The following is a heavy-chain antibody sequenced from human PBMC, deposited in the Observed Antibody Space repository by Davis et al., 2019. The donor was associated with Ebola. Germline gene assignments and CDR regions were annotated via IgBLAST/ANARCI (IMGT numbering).Heavy chain of an antibody. V-gene: IGHV1-69*13. D-gene: IGHD3-22*01. Sequence: SVKVSCKASGYTFTGYYMHWVRQAPGQGLEWMGGIIPIFGTANYAQKFQGRVTITADESTSTAYMELSSLRSEDTAVYYCARSHYDSSGYYWGQGTLVTVSS. J-gene: IGHJ4*02. CDR3: ARSHYDSSGYY. CDR1: GYTFTGYY. CDR2: IIPIFGTA.